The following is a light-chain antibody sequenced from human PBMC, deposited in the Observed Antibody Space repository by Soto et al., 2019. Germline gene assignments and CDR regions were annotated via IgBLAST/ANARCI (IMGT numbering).Light chain of an antibody. CDR2: GAS. J-gene: IGKJ1*01. CDR3: QQYNNWPEWT. CDR1: QSVSSN. Sequence: EIVMTQSPATLSVSPGERATLSCRASQSVSSNLAWYQQKPGHAPRLLIYGASTRATGIPAKFSGSGSGTEFILTISSLQSEDFAVYYCQQYNNWPEWTFGQGTKVEIK. V-gene: IGKV3-15*01.